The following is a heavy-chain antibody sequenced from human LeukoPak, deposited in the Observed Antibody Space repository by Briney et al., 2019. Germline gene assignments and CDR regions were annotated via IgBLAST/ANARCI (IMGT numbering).Heavy chain of an antibody. CDR2: ISGSGGST. CDR3: AKVIVVVPAAIPYFDY. V-gene: IGHV3-23*01. Sequence: GGSLRLSCAASGFTFSSYAMSWVRQAPGKGLEWVSAISGSGGSTYYADSVKGRFTISRDNSKNTLYLQMNSLSAEDTAVYYCAKVIVVVPAAIPYFDYWGQGTLVTVSS. J-gene: IGHJ4*02. CDR1: GFTFSSYA. D-gene: IGHD2-2*02.